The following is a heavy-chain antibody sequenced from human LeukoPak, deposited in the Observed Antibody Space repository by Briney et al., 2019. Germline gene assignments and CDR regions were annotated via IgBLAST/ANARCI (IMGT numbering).Heavy chain of an antibody. D-gene: IGHD5-18*01. CDR1: GFTFSSYA. Sequence: GGSLRLSCAASGFTFSSYAMSWVRQAPGKGLEWVSAIXGSGGSTYYADSVKGRFTISRDNSKNTLYLQMNSLRAEDTAVYYXXXXXXKVXTXXXGWAFDXWGQGTMVTVSS. CDR3: XXXXXKVXTXXXGWAFDX. V-gene: IGHV3-23*01. CDR2: IXGSGGST. J-gene: IGHJ3*02.